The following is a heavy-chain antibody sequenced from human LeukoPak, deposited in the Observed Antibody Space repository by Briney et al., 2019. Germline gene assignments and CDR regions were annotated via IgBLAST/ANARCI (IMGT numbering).Heavy chain of an antibody. D-gene: IGHD3-22*01. J-gene: IGHJ3*02. Sequence: ALVKVSCKASGYTFTIYGISWVRQAPGQGLEWMGWISAYNGNTNYAQKLQGRVTMTTDTSTSTAYMELRSLRSDDTAVYYCARDYAYYYDSSGYYLLDAFDIWGQGTMVTVSS. CDR2: ISAYNGNT. CDR3: ARDYAYYYDSSGYYLLDAFDI. V-gene: IGHV1-18*01. CDR1: GYTFTIYG.